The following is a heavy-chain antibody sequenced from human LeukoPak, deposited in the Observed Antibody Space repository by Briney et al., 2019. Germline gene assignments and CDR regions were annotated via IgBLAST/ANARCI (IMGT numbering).Heavy chain of an antibody. V-gene: IGHV4-61*02. D-gene: IGHD1-1*01. Sequence: SEALSLTCTVSGGSISSGSYYWSWIRQPAGKGLEWIGRIYTSGSTNYNPSLKSRVTISVDTSKNQFSLKLSSVTAADTAVYYCARFAGTHQYWYFDLWGRGTLVTVSS. J-gene: IGHJ2*01. CDR3: ARFAGTHQYWYFDL. CDR1: GGSISSGSYY. CDR2: IYTSGST.